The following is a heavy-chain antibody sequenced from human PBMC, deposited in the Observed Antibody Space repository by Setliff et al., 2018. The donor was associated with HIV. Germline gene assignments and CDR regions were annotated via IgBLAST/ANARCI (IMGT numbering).Heavy chain of an antibody. Sequence: GGSLRLSCTVSGFTFISSTMNWVRQAPGKGLEWVASISSSGSYIHYADSLKGRFTISRDNAKNSQYLLMSDLRAEDTAVYYCASPLTSYGGNLFDYWGQGTLVTVSS. V-gene: IGHV3-21*01. CDR2: ISSSGSYI. CDR3: ASPLTSYGGNLFDY. CDR1: GFTFISST. J-gene: IGHJ4*02. D-gene: IGHD4-17*01.